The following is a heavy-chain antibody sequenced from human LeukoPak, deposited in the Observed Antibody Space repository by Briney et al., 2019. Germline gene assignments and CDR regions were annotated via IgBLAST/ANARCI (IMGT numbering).Heavy chain of an antibody. CDR2: VYNSGST. V-gene: IGHV4-59*01. CDR3: ARDRCSGGSCSRFDP. J-gene: IGHJ5*02. Sequence: SETLSLTCTVSGGSISGFYWSWIRQSPGKGLEWLGYVYNSGSTNYNPSLKSRVTISVDTSKSQFSLNLTSVTAADTAVYYCARDRCSGGSCSRFDPWGQGTLVTVSS. CDR1: GGSISGFY. D-gene: IGHD2-15*01.